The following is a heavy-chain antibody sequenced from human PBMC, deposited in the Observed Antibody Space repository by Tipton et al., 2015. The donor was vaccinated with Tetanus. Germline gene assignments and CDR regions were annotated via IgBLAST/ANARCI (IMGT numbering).Heavy chain of an antibody. D-gene: IGHD5-24*01. CDR3: ARGSGFTGYNN. J-gene: IGHJ4*02. Sequence: SLRLSCAASGFTFSTTWFSWVRQAPGKGLEWVASINEDGSETYYGDSVKGRFTISRDNAKNSVHLQMNILKVEDTAIYFCARGSGFTGYNNWGQGTLVPVSS. V-gene: IGHV3-7*01. CDR1: GFTFSTTW. CDR2: INEDGSET.